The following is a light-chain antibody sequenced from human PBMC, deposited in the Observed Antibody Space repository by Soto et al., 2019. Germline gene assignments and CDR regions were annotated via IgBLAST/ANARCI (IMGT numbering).Light chain of an antibody. V-gene: IGKV1-39*01. CDR3: QQSDSTPYT. J-gene: IGKJ2*01. Sequence: DIQITQSPSSLSASVGDRVTITCRASQTISTYLNWYQQKPGKDPRLLIYDASSLLSGVPSRFSGSGSGTDFTLTIASLQPEDFSTYYCQQSDSTPYTFGQGTKVEI. CDR2: DAS. CDR1: QTISTY.